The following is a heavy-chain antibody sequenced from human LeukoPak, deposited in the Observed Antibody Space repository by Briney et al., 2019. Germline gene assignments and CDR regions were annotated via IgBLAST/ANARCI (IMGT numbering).Heavy chain of an antibody. CDR2: IYSGGST. CDR3: ARDQDCGGDCYSFYYYYYYMDV. J-gene: IGHJ6*03. V-gene: IGHV3-53*01. D-gene: IGHD2-21*01. Sequence: GGSLRLSCAASGFTVSSNYMSWVRQAPGKGLEWVSVIYSGGSTYYADSVKGRFTISRDNSKNTLYLQMNSLRAEDTAVYYCARDQDCGGDCYSFYYYYYYMDVWGKGTTVTVSS. CDR1: GFTVSSNY.